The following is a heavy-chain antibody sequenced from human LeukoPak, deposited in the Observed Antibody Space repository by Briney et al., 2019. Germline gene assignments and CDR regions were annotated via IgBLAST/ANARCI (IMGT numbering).Heavy chain of an antibody. CDR3: AKNGRMATTFYYFDY. V-gene: IGHV3-30*18. D-gene: IGHD5-12*01. J-gene: IGHJ4*02. CDR2: ISYDGSNK. CDR1: GFTFSSYG. Sequence: GGSLRLSCAASGFTFSSYGMHWVRQAPGKGLEWVAVISYDGSNKYYADSVKGRFTISRDNSKNTLYLQTNSLRAEDTAVYYCAKNGRMATTFYYFDYWGQGTLVTVSS.